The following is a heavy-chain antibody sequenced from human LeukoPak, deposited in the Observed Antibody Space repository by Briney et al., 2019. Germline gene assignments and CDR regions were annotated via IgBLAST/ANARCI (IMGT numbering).Heavy chain of an antibody. CDR1: GFTFSSYN. CDR3: ARTVNYYYYMDV. Sequence: PGGSLRPSCAASGFTFSSYNMNWVRQAPGKGLEWVSSISSSSSYIYYADSVKGRFTISRDNAKNSLYLQMNSLRAEDTAVYHCARTVNYYYYMDVWGKGTTVTVSS. D-gene: IGHD3-10*01. J-gene: IGHJ6*03. CDR2: ISSSSSYI. V-gene: IGHV3-21*01.